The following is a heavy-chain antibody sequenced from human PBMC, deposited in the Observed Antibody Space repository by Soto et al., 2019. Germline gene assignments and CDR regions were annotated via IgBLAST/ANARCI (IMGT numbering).Heavy chain of an antibody. CDR3: ARREELDY. J-gene: IGHJ4*02. CDR2: IYYSGST. Sequence: SETLSLTCTVSGGSISSYYWSWIRQPPGKGLEWIGYIYYSGSTNYNPSLKSRVTISVDTSKNQFSLKLSSVTAADTAVYYCARREELDYWGQGTLVTVS. V-gene: IGHV4-59*08. CDR1: GGSISSYY.